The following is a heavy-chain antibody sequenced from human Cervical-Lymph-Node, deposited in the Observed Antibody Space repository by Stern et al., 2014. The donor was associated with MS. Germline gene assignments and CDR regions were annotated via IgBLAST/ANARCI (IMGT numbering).Heavy chain of an antibody. D-gene: IGHD3/OR15-3a*01. J-gene: IGHJ3*01. V-gene: IGHV3-30*18. CDR3: AKNVDYAFDV. Sequence: VQLVESGGGVVHPGRSLRLSCVGSGFIFSNHGMHWVRQAPGKGLQWVAVISFDGSKTFYAVAVKGRFILSRDNSKNTLYLQMNSLRSEDTAIYYCAKNVDYAFDVWGQGTMVTVSP. CDR2: ISFDGSKT. CDR1: GFIFSNHG.